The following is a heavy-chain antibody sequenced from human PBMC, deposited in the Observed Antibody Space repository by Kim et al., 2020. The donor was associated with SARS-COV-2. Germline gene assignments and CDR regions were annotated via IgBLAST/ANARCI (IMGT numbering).Heavy chain of an antibody. J-gene: IGHJ4*02. Sequence: SQTLSLTCGISGDSVSSNTAAWNWIRQSPSRGLEWLGRTYYRSRWYSDYAGSVQSRIIVNADTSKNQFSLQLTSVTPEDTAVYYCARQPDQLPAACDYWGQGTLVTVST. V-gene: IGHV6-1*01. CDR1: GDSVSSNTAA. CDR2: TYYRSRWYS. CDR3: ARQPDQLPAACDY. D-gene: IGHD1-1*01.